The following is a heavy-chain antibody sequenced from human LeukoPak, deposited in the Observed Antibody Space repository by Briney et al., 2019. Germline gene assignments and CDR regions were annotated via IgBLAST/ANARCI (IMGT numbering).Heavy chain of an antibody. CDR3: AKGRIVGATSVDY. V-gene: IGHV3-53*01. Sequence: GGSLRLSCTVSGFTVSSNSMSWVRQAPGKGLEWVSFIYSDNTHYSDSVKGRFTISRDNSKNTLYLQMNSLRAEDTAVYYCAKGRIVGATSVDYWGQGTLVTVSS. CDR2: IYSDNT. D-gene: IGHD1-26*01. J-gene: IGHJ4*02. CDR1: GFTVSSNS.